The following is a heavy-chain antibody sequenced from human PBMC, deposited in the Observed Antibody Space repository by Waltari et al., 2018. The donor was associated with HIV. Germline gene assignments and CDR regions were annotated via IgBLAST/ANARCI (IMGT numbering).Heavy chain of an antibody. Sequence: QVQLRQWGAGLLKPSETLSRTCAVYGGSFSGYYWSWLRQPPGKGLEWLGEVNNIGTANYNPSLKSRVTFSVDPSKNQFSLRLTSVTAADTAVYYCARLRVGATFEDALDIWAQGAMVTVSS. CDR3: ARLRVGATFEDALDI. J-gene: IGHJ3*02. V-gene: IGHV4-34*01. CDR1: GGSFSGYY. CDR2: VNNIGTA. D-gene: IGHD1-26*01.